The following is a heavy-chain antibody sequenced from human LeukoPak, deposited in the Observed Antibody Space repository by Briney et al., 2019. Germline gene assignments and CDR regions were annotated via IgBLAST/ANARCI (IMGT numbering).Heavy chain of an antibody. J-gene: IGHJ3*02. Sequence: SETLSLTCTVSGYSISSGYYWGWIRQPPGKGLEWIGSIYHSGSTYYNPSLKSRVTISVDTSKNQFSLKLSSVTAADTAVYYCARVHNRVGGVVVPAAIGRSFDIWGQGTMVTVSS. CDR3: ARVHNRVGGVVVPAAIGRSFDI. CDR1: GYSISSGYY. CDR2: IYHSGST. D-gene: IGHD2-2*02. V-gene: IGHV4-38-2*02.